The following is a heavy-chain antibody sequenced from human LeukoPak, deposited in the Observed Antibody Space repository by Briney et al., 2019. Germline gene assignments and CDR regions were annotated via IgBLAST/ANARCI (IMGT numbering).Heavy chain of an antibody. J-gene: IGHJ4*02. CDR3: TTARSSSWDQKYYFDY. D-gene: IGHD6-13*01. V-gene: IGHV3-23*01. CDR1: GFTFSSYA. Sequence: PGGSLRLSCAASGFTFSSYAMSWVRQAPGKGLEWVSAISGSGGSTYYADSVKGRFTISRDNSKNTLYLQMNSLKTEDTAVYYCTTARSSSWDQKYYFDYWGQGTLVTVSS. CDR2: ISGSGGST.